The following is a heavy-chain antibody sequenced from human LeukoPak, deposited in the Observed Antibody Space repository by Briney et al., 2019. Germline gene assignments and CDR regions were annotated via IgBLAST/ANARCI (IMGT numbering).Heavy chain of an antibody. J-gene: IGHJ4*02. V-gene: IGHV3-23*01. D-gene: IGHD1-20*01. Sequence: QPGGSLRLSCAASGFTFSSYAMSWVRQAPGKGLEWVSAISGSGGSTYYADSVKGRFTISRDNSKNTLYLQMNSLRAEDTAVYYCAKDPSPYNWNYVEYWGQGTLVTVSS. CDR1: GFTFSSYA. CDR2: ISGSGGST. CDR3: AKDPSPYNWNYVEY.